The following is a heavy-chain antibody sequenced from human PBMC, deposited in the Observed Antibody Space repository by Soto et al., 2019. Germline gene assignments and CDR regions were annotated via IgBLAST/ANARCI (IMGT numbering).Heavy chain of an antibody. CDR2: ISANNGNT. D-gene: IGHD5-12*01. J-gene: IGHJ4*02. CDR1: GYTFTSYG. V-gene: IGHV1-18*01. Sequence: QVQLVQSGAEVKKPGASVKVSCKASGYTFTSYGISWVRQAPGQGLEWMGWISANNGNTNYAQKVQGRATMTTDTSTGTAYVELRSLRSDDTAVYYCARDGGGYALGYWGQGTLVTVSS. CDR3: ARDGGGYALGY.